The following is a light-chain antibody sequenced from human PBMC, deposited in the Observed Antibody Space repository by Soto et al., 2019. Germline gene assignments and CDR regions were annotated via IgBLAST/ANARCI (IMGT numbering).Light chain of an antibody. V-gene: IGLV2-14*01. CDR3: SSYTSTSTPCV. CDR2: EVS. Sequence: LTQPASVSGSPGQSITISCTGTSSDVGGYNYVSWYQLHPGKAPKLIIYEVSHRPSGASNHFSGYKSGNTASLTISGLQAEDEADYYCSSYTSTSTPCVFGTGTKVTVL. CDR1: SSDVGGYNY. J-gene: IGLJ1*01.